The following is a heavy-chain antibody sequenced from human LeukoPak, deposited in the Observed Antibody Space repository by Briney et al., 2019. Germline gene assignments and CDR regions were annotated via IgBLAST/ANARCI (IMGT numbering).Heavy chain of an antibody. CDR2: LNPHSGGT. D-gene: IGHD2-15*01. J-gene: IGHJ6*02. CDR3: ARGLRIINGLDV. Sequence: ASVKVSCKASGYTLRDYYISWVRQAPGQGLEWLGWLNPHSGGTKYAQKFQGRVTLTSDTSTSTAYMELSLLTSDDTAIYYCARGLRIINGLDVWGQGTTVIVSS. V-gene: IGHV1-2*02. CDR1: GYTLRDYY.